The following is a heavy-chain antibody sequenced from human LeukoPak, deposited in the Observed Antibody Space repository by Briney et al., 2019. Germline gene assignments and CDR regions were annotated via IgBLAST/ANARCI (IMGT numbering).Heavy chain of an antibody. D-gene: IGHD2-2*01. CDR1: GGTFSSYA. V-gene: IGHV1-69*13. Sequence: SVKVSCKASGGTFSSYAISWVRQAPGQGLEWMGGIIPIFGTANYAQKFQGRVTITADESTSTAYMELSSLRSEDTAVYYCANLPIVVPAAMVYWGQGTLVTVSS. J-gene: IGHJ4*02. CDR3: ANLPIVVPAAMVY. CDR2: IIPIFGTA.